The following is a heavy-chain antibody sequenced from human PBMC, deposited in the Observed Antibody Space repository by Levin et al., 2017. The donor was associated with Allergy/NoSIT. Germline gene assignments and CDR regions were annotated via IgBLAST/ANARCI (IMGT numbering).Heavy chain of an antibody. Sequence: SETLSLTCAVYGGSFSGYYWSWIRQPPGKGLEWIGEINHSGSTNYNPSLKSRVTISVDTSKNQFSLKLSSVTAADTAVYYCARGLRSGYWDYYDYGMDVWGQGTTVTVSS. J-gene: IGHJ6*02. CDR1: GGSFSGYY. V-gene: IGHV4-34*01. CDR3: ARGLRSGYWDYYDYGMDV. CDR2: INHSGST. D-gene: IGHD3-3*01.